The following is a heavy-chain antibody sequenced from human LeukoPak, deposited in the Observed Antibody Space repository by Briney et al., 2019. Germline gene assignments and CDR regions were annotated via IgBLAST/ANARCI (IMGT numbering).Heavy chain of an antibody. D-gene: IGHD3-16*01. V-gene: IGHV4-59*01. Sequence: SETLSLTCTVSGGSISSYYWSWIRQPPGKGLEWIGYIYYSGSTNYNPSLKSRVTISVDTSKNQFSLKLSSVPAADTAVYYCARETSQKGAHYMDVWGKGTTVTISS. J-gene: IGHJ6*03. CDR3: ARETSQKGAHYMDV. CDR1: GGSISSYY. CDR2: IYYSGST.